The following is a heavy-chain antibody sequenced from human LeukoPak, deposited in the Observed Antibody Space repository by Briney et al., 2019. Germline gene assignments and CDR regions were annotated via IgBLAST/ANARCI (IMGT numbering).Heavy chain of an antibody. CDR3: AFSSAYQQH. J-gene: IGHJ1*01. D-gene: IGHD3-22*01. Sequence: SETLSLTCAVYGGSFSSYYWSWIRQPPGKGLEWIGEINHSGSTDYNPHLKSRVTISVDTSKNQFSLKLSSVTAADTAVYYCAFSSAYQQHCGQGTLVTVSS. CDR1: GGSFSSYY. CDR2: INHSGST. V-gene: IGHV4-34*01.